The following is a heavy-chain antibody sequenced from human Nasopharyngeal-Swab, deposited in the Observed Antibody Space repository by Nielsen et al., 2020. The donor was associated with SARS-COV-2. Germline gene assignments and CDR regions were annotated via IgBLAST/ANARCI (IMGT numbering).Heavy chain of an antibody. V-gene: IGHV3-66*01. CDR1: GFTFSSYA. CDR2: IYSGDGT. CDR3: ARVRGGSYQAAFDI. Sequence: GESLKISCAASGFTFSSYAMSWVRQAPGKGLEWVSVIYSGDGTYYADSVKGRFTISRDKSKNMLYLQMNSLRAEDTAVYYCARVRGGSYQAAFDIWGQGTMVTVSS. D-gene: IGHD1-26*01. J-gene: IGHJ3*02.